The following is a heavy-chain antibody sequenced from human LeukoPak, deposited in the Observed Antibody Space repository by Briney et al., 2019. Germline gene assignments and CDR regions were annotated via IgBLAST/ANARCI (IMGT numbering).Heavy chain of an antibody. D-gene: IGHD2-21*02. V-gene: IGHV3-30*02. CDR3: AKDPRGIVVVTAPY. Sequence: PGGSLRLSCAASGFTFSSYGMHWVRQAPGKGLEWVAFIRYDGSNKYYADSVKGRFTISRDNSKNTLYLQMNSLRAEDTAVYYCAKDPRGIVVVTAPYWGQGTLVTVFS. CDR1: GFTFSSYG. CDR2: IRYDGSNK. J-gene: IGHJ4*02.